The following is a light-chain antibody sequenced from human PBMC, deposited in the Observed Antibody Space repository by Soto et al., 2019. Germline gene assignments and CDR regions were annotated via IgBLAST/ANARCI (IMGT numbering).Light chain of an antibody. J-gene: IGKJ1*01. CDR3: QHYNSYSEA. CDR2: KAS. CDR1: QTISSW. V-gene: IGKV1-5*03. Sequence: DIQMTQSPSTLSGSVGDRVTITCRASQTISSWLAWYQQKPGKAPKLLIYKASTLKSGVPSRFSGSGSATAFTLTISSLQPDDFATYYCQHYNSYSEAVGQGAKVELK.